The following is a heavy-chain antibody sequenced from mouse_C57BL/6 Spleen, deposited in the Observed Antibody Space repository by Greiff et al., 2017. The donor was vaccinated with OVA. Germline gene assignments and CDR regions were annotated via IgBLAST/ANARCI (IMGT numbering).Heavy chain of an antibody. V-gene: IGHV1-64*01. J-gene: IGHJ2*01. CDR3: SMDYGGGDY. Sequence: QVQLQQPVAELVKPGASVKLSCKASGYTFTSYWMHWVKQRPGQGLEWIGMIHPNSGSTNYNEKLKSKATLTVDKSSSTAYMQLSSLTSEDSAVYYCSMDYGGGDYWGQGTTLTVSS. CDR1: GYTFTSYW. CDR2: IHPNSGST. D-gene: IGHD1-1*01.